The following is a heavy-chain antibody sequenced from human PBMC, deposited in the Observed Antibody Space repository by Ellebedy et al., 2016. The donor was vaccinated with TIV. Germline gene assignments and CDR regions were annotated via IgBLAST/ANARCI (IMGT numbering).Heavy chain of an antibody. CDR2: VYYSGST. J-gene: IGHJ5*02. Sequence: SETLSLTCTVSGGSISTYYWSWIRQPPGKGLEWIGYVYYSGSTNYNPSLKSRVTISVDTSKNQFSLKLSSVTAADTAVYYCARDTTDYYYGSGSYYKWFDPWGQGTLVTVSS. CDR1: GGSISTYY. V-gene: IGHV4-59*01. D-gene: IGHD3-10*01. CDR3: ARDTTDYYYGSGSYYKWFDP.